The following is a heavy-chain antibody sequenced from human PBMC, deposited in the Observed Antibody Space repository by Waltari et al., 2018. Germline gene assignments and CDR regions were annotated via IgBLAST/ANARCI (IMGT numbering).Heavy chain of an antibody. J-gene: IGHJ4*02. CDR2: INHSGST. CDR1: GGSFSGYY. V-gene: IGHV4-34*01. D-gene: IGHD1-26*01. CDR3: ARGLRVGAILFDY. Sequence: QVQLQQWGAGLLKPSETLSLTCAVYGGSFSGYYGSWVRQPPGKGLECIGEINHSGSTNYNPSLKSRVTISVDTSKNQFSLKLSSVTAADTAVYYCARGLRVGAILFDYWGQGTLVTVSS.